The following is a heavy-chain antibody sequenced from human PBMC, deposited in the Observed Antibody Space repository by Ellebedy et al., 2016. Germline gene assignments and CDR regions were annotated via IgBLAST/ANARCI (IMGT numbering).Heavy chain of an antibody. Sequence: ASVKVSCKASGGTFSSYAISWVRQAPGQGLEWMGGIIPIFGTANYAQKFQGRVTITADESTSTAYMELSSLRSEDTAVYYCARGGGSSSWYNPGYFQHWGQGTLVTVSS. CDR3: ARGGGSSSWYNPGYFQH. CDR2: IIPIFGTA. D-gene: IGHD6-13*01. J-gene: IGHJ1*01. V-gene: IGHV1-69*13. CDR1: GGTFSSYA.